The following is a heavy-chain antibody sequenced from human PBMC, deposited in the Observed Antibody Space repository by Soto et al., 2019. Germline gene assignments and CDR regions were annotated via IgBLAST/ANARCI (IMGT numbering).Heavy chain of an antibody. Sequence: ASLKVSGKAYGYTFTDYYIHWMRQALGRGLEWMGWINPNSGVTYSAESLEGRVTLTRDTAINTAYMQLNWLTSDNPAIYYCALEMSTITYFTYWGQGTLVTVSS. V-gene: IGHV1-2*02. CDR2: INPNSGVT. J-gene: IGHJ4*02. CDR1: GYTFTDYY. CDR3: ALEMSTITYFTY. D-gene: IGHD5-12*01.